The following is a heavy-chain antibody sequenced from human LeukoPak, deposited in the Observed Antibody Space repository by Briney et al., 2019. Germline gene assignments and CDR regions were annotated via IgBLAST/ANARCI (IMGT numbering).Heavy chain of an antibody. Sequence: SETLSLTCAAYVGSFNDYRWSWIRQSPEKGLEWIGDINHGGSTNYNPSLKSRVTISVDTSKNQFSLKVTSVTAADTAVYYCARGYDVLTGFSPWGHGNLVTVSS. CDR2: INHGGST. CDR1: VGSFNDYR. V-gene: IGHV4-34*01. CDR3: ARGYDVLTGFSP. D-gene: IGHD3-9*01. J-gene: IGHJ5*02.